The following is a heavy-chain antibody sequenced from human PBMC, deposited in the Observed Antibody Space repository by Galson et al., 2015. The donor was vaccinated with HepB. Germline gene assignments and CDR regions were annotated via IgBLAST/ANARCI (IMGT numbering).Heavy chain of an antibody. CDR2: INPNSGGT. Sequence: SVKVSCKASGYTFTGYYMHWVRQAPGQGLEWMGWINPNSGGTNYAQKFQGRVTMTRDTPISTAYMELSRLRSDDTAVYYCARAAARRSYYYYMDVWGKGTTVTVSS. CDR3: ARAAARRSYYYYMDV. J-gene: IGHJ6*03. V-gene: IGHV1-2*02. D-gene: IGHD2-2*01. CDR1: GYTFTGYY.